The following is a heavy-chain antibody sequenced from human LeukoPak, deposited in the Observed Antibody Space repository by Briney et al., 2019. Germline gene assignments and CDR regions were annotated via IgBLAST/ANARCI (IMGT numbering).Heavy chain of an antibody. CDR2: ISSSSSYT. D-gene: IGHD3-3*01. V-gene: IGHV3-11*06. CDR1: GFTFSDYY. CDR3: ARDYLVYDFWSGYPPSDAEAYYYGMDV. J-gene: IGHJ6*02. Sequence: PGGSLRLSCAASGFTFSDYYMSWIRQAPGKGLEWVSYISSSSSYTNYADSVKGRFTISRDNAKNSLYLQVNSLRAEDTAVYYCARDYLVYDFWSGYPPSDAEAYYYGMDVWGQGTTVTVSS.